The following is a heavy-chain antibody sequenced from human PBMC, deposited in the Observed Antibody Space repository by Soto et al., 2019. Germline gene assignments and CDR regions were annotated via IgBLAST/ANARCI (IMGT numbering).Heavy chain of an antibody. CDR1: GGSISSGGYY. D-gene: IGHD6-6*01. CDR2: IYYSGST. Sequence: SETLSLACTVSGGSISSGGYYWSWIRQHPGKGLEWIGYIYYSGSTYYNPSLKSRVTISVDTSKNQFSLKLSSVTAADTAVYYCARDGRGRIAARRGQNKRSLDYWGQGTLVTVSS. CDR3: ARDGRGRIAARRGQNKRSLDY. J-gene: IGHJ4*02. V-gene: IGHV4-31*03.